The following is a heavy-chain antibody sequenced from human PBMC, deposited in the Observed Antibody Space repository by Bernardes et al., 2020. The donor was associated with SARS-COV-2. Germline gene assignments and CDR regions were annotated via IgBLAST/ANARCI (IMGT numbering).Heavy chain of an antibody. D-gene: IGHD3-22*01. V-gene: IGHV3-23*01. CDR3: AKDQISGNSRFDAFDV. Sequence: VGSLRLSCATSGFAFPTSAMSWVRQAPGPGLEWVATLYGGPADTHYAQSVKGRFTVARDDSRSTLYLQMNSLRAEDTAVYYCAKDQISGNSRFDAFDVWGRGTLVIVSS. CDR1: GFAFPTSA. J-gene: IGHJ3*01. CDR2: LYGGPADT.